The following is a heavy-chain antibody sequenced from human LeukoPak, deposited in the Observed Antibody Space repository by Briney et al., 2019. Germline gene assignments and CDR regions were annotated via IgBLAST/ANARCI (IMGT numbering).Heavy chain of an antibody. J-gene: IGHJ3*02. CDR3: ARDLSGYRGAFDI. CDR2: IIPIFGTA. V-gene: IGHV1-69*01. Sequence: RQAPGXGLEWMGGIIPIFGTANYAQKFQGRVTITADESTSTAYMELSSLRSEDTAVYYCARDLSGYRGAFDIWGQGTMVTVSS. D-gene: IGHD3-3*01.